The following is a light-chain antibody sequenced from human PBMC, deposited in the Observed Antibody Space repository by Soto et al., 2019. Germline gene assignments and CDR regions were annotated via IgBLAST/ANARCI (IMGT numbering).Light chain of an antibody. CDR3: SSYAGSNNLL. CDR2: EVT. J-gene: IGLJ2*01. CDR1: SSDVGGYNY. Sequence: QSALTQPPSASGSPGQSVTISCTGTSSDVGGYNYVSWYQQHPGKAPKLMIYEVTKRPSGVPDRFSASESGNTASLTVSGLQAEDEADYYCSSYAGSNNLLFGGGTKVTVL. V-gene: IGLV2-8*01.